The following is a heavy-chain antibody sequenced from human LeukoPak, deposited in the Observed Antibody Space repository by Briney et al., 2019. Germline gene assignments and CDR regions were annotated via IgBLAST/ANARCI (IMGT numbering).Heavy chain of an antibody. J-gene: IGHJ4*02. CDR3: ARDLTHRRNYDNSGYQIVPAF. Sequence: ASVKVSCKASGGTFSSYAISWVRQAPGQGLEWMGWINPNSGGTNYAQKFQGRVTMTRDTSISTAYMELSRLRSDDTAVYYCARDLTHRRNYDNSGYQIVPAFWGQGTLVTVSS. V-gene: IGHV1-2*02. D-gene: IGHD3-22*01. CDR2: INPNSGGT. CDR1: GGTFSSYA.